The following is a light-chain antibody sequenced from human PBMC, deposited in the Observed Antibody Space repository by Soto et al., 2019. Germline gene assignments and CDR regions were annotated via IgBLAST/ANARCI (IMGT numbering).Light chain of an antibody. J-gene: IGKJ1*01. V-gene: IGKV1-5*03. Sequence: ASVGDRVTITCRASQSISSWLAWYQQKPGKAPKLLIYKASSLESGVPSRFSGSGSGTEFTQTTSSLQPADFATYYCQQHNSYWTFGQGTKVEIK. CDR2: KAS. CDR3: QQHNSYWT. CDR1: QSISSW.